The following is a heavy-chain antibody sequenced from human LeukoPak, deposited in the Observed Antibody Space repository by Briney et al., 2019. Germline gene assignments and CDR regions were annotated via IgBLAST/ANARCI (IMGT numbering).Heavy chain of an antibody. Sequence: PGRSLRLSCAASGFTSSSYAMHWVRQAPGKGLEWVAVISYDGSNKYYADSVKGRFTISRDNSKNTLYLQMNSLRAEDTAVYYCARDDFPYYYDSSGYSPHYWGQGTLVTVSS. CDR3: ARDDFPYYYDSSGYSPHY. CDR2: ISYDGSNK. CDR1: GFTSSSYA. D-gene: IGHD3-22*01. V-gene: IGHV3-30-3*01. J-gene: IGHJ4*02.